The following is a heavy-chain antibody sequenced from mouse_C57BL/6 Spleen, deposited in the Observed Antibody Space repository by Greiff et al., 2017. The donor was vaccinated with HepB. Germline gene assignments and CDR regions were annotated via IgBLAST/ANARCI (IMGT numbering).Heavy chain of an antibody. CDR3: ARLGYGYDEGFDY. CDR1: GYTFTSYW. Sequence: VQLQQPGAELVKPGASVKLSCKASGYTFTSYWMHWVKQRPGQGLEWIGMIHPNSGSTNYNEKFKSKATLTVDKSSSTAYMQLSSLTSEDSAVYYCARLGYGYDEGFDYWGQGTTLTVSS. CDR2: IHPNSGST. J-gene: IGHJ2*01. V-gene: IGHV1-64*01. D-gene: IGHD2-2*01.